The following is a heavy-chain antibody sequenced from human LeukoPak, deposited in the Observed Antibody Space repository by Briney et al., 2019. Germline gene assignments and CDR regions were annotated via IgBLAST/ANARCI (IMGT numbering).Heavy chain of an antibody. CDR3: ARDINWNGDRWFDP. Sequence: KPSETLSLTCTVSGGSISSYYWSWIRQPPGKGLEWIGYIYYSGSTNYNPSLKSRVTISVDTSKNQFSLKLSSVTAADTAVYYCARDINWNGDRWFDPWGQGTLVTVSS. J-gene: IGHJ5*02. V-gene: IGHV4-59*12. CDR2: IYYSGST. CDR1: GGSISSYY. D-gene: IGHD1-20*01.